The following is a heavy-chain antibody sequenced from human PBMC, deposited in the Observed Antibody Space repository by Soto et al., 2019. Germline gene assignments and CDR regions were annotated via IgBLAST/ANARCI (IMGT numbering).Heavy chain of an antibody. CDR2: ISSYNAKT. Sequence: QVQLVQSGAEVKKPGASVKVSCKSSGYTFTSYGINWVRQAPGQGLEWMGWISSYNAKTNNAQKLQGRVSMTTDTSTSTVYMELRSLRSDDTAVYYCARDPNYHGSGVYGMDVWGQGTTVTVSS. V-gene: IGHV1-18*04. CDR3: ARDPNYHGSGVYGMDV. J-gene: IGHJ6*02. CDR1: GYTFTSYG. D-gene: IGHD3-10*01.